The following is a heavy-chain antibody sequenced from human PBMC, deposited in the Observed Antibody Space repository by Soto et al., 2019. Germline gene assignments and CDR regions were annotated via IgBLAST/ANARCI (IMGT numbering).Heavy chain of an antibody. D-gene: IGHD3-3*01. CDR2: ISYDGSNK. CDR3: SISLEWLLSYYGMDV. J-gene: IGHJ6*02. Sequence: GGSLRLSCAASGFTFSSYAMHWVRQAPGKGLEWVAVISYDGSNKYYADSVKGRFAISRDNSKNTLYLQMSSLRAEDTAVYYCSISLEWLLSYYGMDVWGQGTTVTVSS. CDR1: GFTFSSYA. V-gene: IGHV3-30*09.